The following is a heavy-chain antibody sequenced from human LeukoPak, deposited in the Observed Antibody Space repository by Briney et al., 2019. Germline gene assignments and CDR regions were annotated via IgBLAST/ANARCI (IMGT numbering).Heavy chain of an antibody. J-gene: IGHJ6*03. CDR2: IYYSGST. D-gene: IGHD6-6*01. CDR3: ARESSSSRYFMDV. Sequence: SETLSLTCTVSGASFSSSTYYWGWIRQPPGKGLEWIGSIYYSGSTYYNQSLKSRVTISMDTSGSQFSLKVTSLTAADSAVYFCARESSSSRYFMDVWGRGTTVTVSS. CDR1: GASFSSSTYY. V-gene: IGHV4-39*07.